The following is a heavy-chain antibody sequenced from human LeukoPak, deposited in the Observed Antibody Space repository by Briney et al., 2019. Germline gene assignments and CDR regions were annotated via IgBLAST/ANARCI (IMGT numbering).Heavy chain of an antibody. D-gene: IGHD2-21*02. CDR1: GGSISSSNW. Sequence: SETLSLTCAVSGGSISSSNWWSWVRQPPGKGLEWIGEIYHSGSTNYNPSLKSRVTISVDKSKNQFSLKLSSVTAADTAVYYCARDLCGGDCYWPYYLDYWGQGTLVTVSS. V-gene: IGHV4-4*02. CDR2: IYHSGST. J-gene: IGHJ4*02. CDR3: ARDLCGGDCYWPYYLDY.